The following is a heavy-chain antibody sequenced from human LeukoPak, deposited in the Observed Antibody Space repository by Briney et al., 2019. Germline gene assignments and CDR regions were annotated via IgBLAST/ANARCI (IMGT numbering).Heavy chain of an antibody. J-gene: IGHJ4*02. Sequence: GGSLRLSCAASGFTFNIYAMAWVRQAPGKGLEWVSIISGSGVNTYSADSVKGRFTISRDTSKNTLYLQMNSLRAEDTAVYYCARLSANSSAYFFDYWGQGTLVTVSS. CDR1: GFTFNIYA. CDR3: ARLSANSSAYFFDY. D-gene: IGHD3-22*01. V-gene: IGHV3-23*01. CDR2: ISGSGVNT.